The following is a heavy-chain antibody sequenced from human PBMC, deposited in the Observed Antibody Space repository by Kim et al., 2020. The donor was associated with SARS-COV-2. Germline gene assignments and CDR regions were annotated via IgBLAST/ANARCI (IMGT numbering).Heavy chain of an antibody. D-gene: IGHD6-19*01. CDR3: AKGSGAVAGRMV. CDR1: GFTFSTYP. Sequence: GGSPRLSCVASGFTFSTYPMIWVRQAPGKGLDWVSGLTGSGATTYYADSVRGRFTISRDNSKNTLYLQMNSLRVEDTAVYYCAKGSGAVAGRMVWGQGTLVTVSS. J-gene: IGHJ4*02. CDR2: LTGSGATT. V-gene: IGHV3-23*01.